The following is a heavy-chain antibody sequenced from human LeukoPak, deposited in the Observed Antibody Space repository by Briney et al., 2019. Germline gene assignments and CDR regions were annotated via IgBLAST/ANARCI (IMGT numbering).Heavy chain of an antibody. V-gene: IGHV4-59*12. CDR2: IFYSGYT. D-gene: IGHD3-22*01. CDR1: GGSIRSYY. CDR3: ARDSRPYYYDSSGYYVPYYFDY. Sequence: SETLSLTCTVSGGSIRSYYWSWIRQPPGKGLEWIGDIFYSGYTNYNPSLKSRVTMSVDTSKNQFSLKLSSVTAADTAVYYCARDSRPYYYDSSGYYVPYYFDYWGQGTLVTVSS. J-gene: IGHJ4*02.